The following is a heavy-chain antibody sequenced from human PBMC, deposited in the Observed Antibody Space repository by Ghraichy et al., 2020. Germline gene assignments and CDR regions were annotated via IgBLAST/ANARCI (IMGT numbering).Heavy chain of an antibody. D-gene: IGHD3-10*01. CDR3: ARHVRERAVRGVRLRYFDY. CDR2: IYYSGST. J-gene: IGHJ4*02. Sequence: SQTLSLTCTVSGGSISSSSYYWGWIRQPPGKGLEWIGSIYYSGSTYYNPSLKSRVTISVDTSKNQFSLKLSSVTAADTAVYYCARHVRERAVRGVRLRYFDYWGQGTLVTVSS. V-gene: IGHV4-39*01. CDR1: GGSISSSSYY.